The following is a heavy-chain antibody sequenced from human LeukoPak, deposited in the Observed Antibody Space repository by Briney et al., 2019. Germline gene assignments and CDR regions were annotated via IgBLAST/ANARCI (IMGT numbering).Heavy chain of an antibody. CDR1: GFTFSSYA. V-gene: IGHV3-23*01. Sequence: GGSLRLSCAASGFTFSSYAMSWVRQAPGKGLEWVSAISGSGGSTYYADSVKGRFTISRDNSKNTLYLQMNSLRAEDTAVYYCAKDQFDPMIQPSFDYWGQGTLVTVSS. CDR3: AKDQFDPMIQPSFDY. J-gene: IGHJ4*02. D-gene: IGHD3-22*01. CDR2: ISGSGGST.